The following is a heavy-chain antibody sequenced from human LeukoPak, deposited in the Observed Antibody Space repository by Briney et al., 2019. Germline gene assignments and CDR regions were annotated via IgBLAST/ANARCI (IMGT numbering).Heavy chain of an antibody. Sequence: PSETLSLTCAVYGGSFSGYYWNWIRQPSGKGLEWNGEINHSGSTNYNPSLKSRVTISVDTSKNQFSLKLSSVTAADTAVYYCACFMDTAMVNYYYHYMDVWGKGTTVTVSS. J-gene: IGHJ6*03. CDR3: ACFMDTAMVNYYYHYMDV. D-gene: IGHD5-18*01. CDR2: INHSGST. V-gene: IGHV4-34*01. CDR1: GGSFSGYY.